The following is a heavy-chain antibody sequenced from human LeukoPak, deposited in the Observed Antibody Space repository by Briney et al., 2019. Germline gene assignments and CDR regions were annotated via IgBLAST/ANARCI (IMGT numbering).Heavy chain of an antibody. V-gene: IGHV1-69*13. D-gene: IGHD6-19*01. CDR2: IIPIFGTA. J-gene: IGHJ6*02. CDR3: ARGLPGIAVAAPGRSLYYYGMDV. CDR1: GGTFSSYA. Sequence: GASVKVSCKASGGTFSSYAISWVRQAPGQGLEWMGGIIPIFGTANCAQKFQGRVTITADESTSTAYMELSSLRSEDTAVYYCARGLPGIAVAAPGRSLYYYGMDVWGQGTAVTVSS.